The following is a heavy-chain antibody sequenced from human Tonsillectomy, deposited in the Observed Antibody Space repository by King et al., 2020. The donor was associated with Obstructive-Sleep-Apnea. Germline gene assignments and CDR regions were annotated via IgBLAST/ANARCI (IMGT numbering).Heavy chain of an antibody. J-gene: IGHJ5*02. CDR3: AAHASLDVLRYFDWTPTFDP. Sequence: QLQESGPGLVKPSETLSLTCTVSGGSISSYYWSWIRQPPGKGLEWIGYIYYSGSTNYNPSLKSRVTISVDTSKNQFSLKLGSVTAADTAVYYCAAHASLDVLRYFDWTPTFDPWGQGTLVTVSS. V-gene: IGHV4-59*01. D-gene: IGHD3-9*01. CDR1: GGSISSYY. CDR2: IYYSGST.